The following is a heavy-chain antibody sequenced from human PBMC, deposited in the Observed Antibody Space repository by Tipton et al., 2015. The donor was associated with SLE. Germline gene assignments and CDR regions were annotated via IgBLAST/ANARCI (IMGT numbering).Heavy chain of an antibody. J-gene: IGHJ6*03. CDR1: GGPVRPSY. Sequence: GLVKPSETLSLTCTVSGGPVRPSYWSWIRQPPGKGLEWIGEINHSGGTNYNPSLKSRVTIPVDTSKNQFSLKLSSVTAADTAVYYCARAPGLDRDYYYYYMDVWGKGTTVTVSS. V-gene: IGHV4-34*01. CDR3: ARAPGLDRDYYYYYMDV. D-gene: IGHD3/OR15-3a*01. CDR2: INHSGGT.